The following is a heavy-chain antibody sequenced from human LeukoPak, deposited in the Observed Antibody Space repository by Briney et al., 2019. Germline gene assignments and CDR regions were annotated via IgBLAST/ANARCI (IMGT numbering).Heavy chain of an antibody. J-gene: IGHJ4*02. V-gene: IGHV4-30-2*01. CDR1: GDSISSGTYS. CDR2: ISHSGGT. D-gene: IGHD2-2*01. Sequence: SETLSLTCAVSGDSISSGTYSWTWIRQPPGKGLEWIGFISHSGGTYYNPSLKSRVIMSVDRSENQFSLKLSSVTAADTAVYYCARGLIVPSTIFDYWGQGALVTVSS. CDR3: ARGLIVPSTIFDY.